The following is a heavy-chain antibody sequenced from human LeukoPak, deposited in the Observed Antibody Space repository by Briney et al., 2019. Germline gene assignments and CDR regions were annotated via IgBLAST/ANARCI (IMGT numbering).Heavy chain of an antibody. CDR1: GGSISSYY. J-gene: IGHJ4*02. V-gene: IGHV4-59*01. CDR3: ARERCSGGSCYGAYFDY. Sequence: SETLSLTCTVSGGSISSYYWSWLRQPPGKGLEWIGYIYYSGSTNYNPSLKSRVTISVDTSKNQFSLKLSSVTAADTAVYYCARERCSGGSCYGAYFDYWGQGTLVAVSS. CDR2: IYYSGST. D-gene: IGHD2-15*01.